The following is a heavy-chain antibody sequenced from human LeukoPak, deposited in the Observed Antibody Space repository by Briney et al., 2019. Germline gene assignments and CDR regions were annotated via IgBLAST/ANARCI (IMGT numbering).Heavy chain of an antibody. D-gene: IGHD3-9*01. J-gene: IGHJ4*02. CDR2: ISSSSSTI. V-gene: IGHV3-48*01. CDR1: GFTFSSYS. Sequence: GGSLRLSCAASGFTFSSYSMNWVRQAPGKGLEWVSYISSSSSTIYYADSVKGRFALSRDNAKNSLYLQMNSLRAEDTAVYYCARVHFTTYYDILTGYTPPDYWGQGTLVTVSS. CDR3: ARVHFTTYYDILTGYTPPDY.